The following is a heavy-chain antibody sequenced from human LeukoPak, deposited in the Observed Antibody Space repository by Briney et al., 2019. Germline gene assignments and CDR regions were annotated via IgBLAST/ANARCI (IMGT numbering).Heavy chain of an antibody. CDR3: ARGGYYGSGSYYKSYYYYMDV. J-gene: IGHJ6*03. CDR1: GGTFSSYA. V-gene: IGHV1-69*13. D-gene: IGHD3-10*01. Sequence: ASVKVSCKASGGTFSSYAISWVRQAPGQGLEWMGGIIPIFGTANYAQKFQGRVTITADESTSTAYMELSSLRSEDTAVYYCARGGYYGSGSYYKSYYYYMDVWGKGTTVTVSS. CDR2: IIPIFGTA.